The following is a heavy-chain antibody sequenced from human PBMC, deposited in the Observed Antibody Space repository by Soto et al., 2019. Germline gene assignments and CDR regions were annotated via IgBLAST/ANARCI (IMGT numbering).Heavy chain of an antibody. V-gene: IGHV3-23*01. CDR3: ARGWAALDS. CDR1: GFTFSSYA. D-gene: IGHD2-15*01. Sequence: GGSLRLSCAASGFTFSSYAMSWVRQAPGKGLEWVSYMSGSGGSIYYLDSVKGRFTISRDNDRNTLYLQMNSLRADDTAMYFCARGWAALDSWGQGSLVTVSS. CDR2: MSGSGGSI. J-gene: IGHJ4*02.